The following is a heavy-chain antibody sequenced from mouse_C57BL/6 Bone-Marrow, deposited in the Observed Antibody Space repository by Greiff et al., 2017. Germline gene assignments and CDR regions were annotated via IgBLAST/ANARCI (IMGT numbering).Heavy chain of an antibody. Sequence: EVKLMESGGDLVKPGGSLKLSCAASGFTFSSYGMSWVRQTPDKRLEWVATISSGGSYTYYPDSVKGRFTISRDNAKNTLYRQMSSLKSEDTAMYYCARHYYGSSHWYFDVWGTGTTVTVSS. D-gene: IGHD1-1*01. CDR3: ARHYYGSSHWYFDV. CDR1: GFTFSSYG. CDR2: ISSGGSYT. V-gene: IGHV5-6*01. J-gene: IGHJ1*03.